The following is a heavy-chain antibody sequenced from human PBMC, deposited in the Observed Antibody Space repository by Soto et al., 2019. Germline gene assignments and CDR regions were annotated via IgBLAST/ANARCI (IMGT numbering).Heavy chain of an antibody. CDR3: AKVSSGWYGEVDY. CDR1: GFTFDDYA. J-gene: IGHJ4*02. V-gene: IGHV3-9*01. Sequence: EVQLVESGGGLVQPGRSLRLSCAASGFTFDDYAMHWVRQAPGKGLEWVSGISWNSGSIGYADSVKCRFTISRDNAKNSLYLQMNSLRAEDTALYYCAKVSSGWYGEVDYWGQGTLVTVSS. CDR2: ISWNSGSI. D-gene: IGHD6-19*01.